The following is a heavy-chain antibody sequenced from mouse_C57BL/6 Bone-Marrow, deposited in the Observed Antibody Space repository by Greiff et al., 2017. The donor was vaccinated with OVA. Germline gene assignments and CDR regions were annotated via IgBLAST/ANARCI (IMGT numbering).Heavy chain of an antibody. CDR3: ARRGGY. V-gene: IGHV1-59*01. J-gene: IGHJ2*01. CDR1: GYTFTSYW. CDR2: IDPSDSYT. Sequence: QVQPQQPGAELVRPGTSVKLSCKASGYTFTSYWMHWVKQRPGQGLEWIGVIDPSDSYTNYNQKFKGKATLTVDTSSSTAYMQLSSLTSEDSAVYYCARRGGYWGQGTTLTVSS.